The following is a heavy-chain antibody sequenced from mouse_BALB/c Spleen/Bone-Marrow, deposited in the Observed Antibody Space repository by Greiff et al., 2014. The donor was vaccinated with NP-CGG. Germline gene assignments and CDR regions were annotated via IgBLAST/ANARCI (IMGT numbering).Heavy chain of an antibody. Sequence: EVQLQESGPGLVKPSQSLSLTCSVTGYSIASGFYWNWIRQFPGNKPEWMGYISFDGTNNYDPSLKNRISITRDTSKNQFFLKLNSVTTEDTATYYCARGNYYWFAYWGQGTLVTVSA. CDR1: GYSIASGFY. J-gene: IGHJ3*01. V-gene: IGHV3-6*02. CDR3: ARGNYYWFAY. D-gene: IGHD1-1*01. CDR2: ISFDGTN.